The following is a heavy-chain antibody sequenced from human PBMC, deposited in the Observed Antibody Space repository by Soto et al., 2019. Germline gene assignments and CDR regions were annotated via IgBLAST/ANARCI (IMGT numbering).Heavy chain of an antibody. CDR1: GFTFSSYG. V-gene: IGHV3-30*03. CDR3: ARSQSYSGYDYDDDYYYGMDV. J-gene: IGHJ6*02. Sequence: GGSLRLSCAASGFTFSSYGMHWVRQAPGKGLEWVAVISYDGSNKYYADSVKGRFTISRDNSKNTLYLQMNSLRAEDTAVYYCARSQSYSGYDYDDDYYYGMDVWGQGTTVTVSS. CDR2: ISYDGSNK. D-gene: IGHD5-12*01.